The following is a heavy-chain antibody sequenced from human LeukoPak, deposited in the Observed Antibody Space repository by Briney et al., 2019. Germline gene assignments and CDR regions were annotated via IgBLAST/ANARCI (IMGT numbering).Heavy chain of an antibody. J-gene: IGHJ5*02. CDR1: GRTFTSYA. D-gene: IGHD3-3*01. V-gene: IGHV1-18*01. CDR2: ISAYNGNT. CDR3: ARDQELRFLEWLPIYNWFDP. Sequence: ASVKVSCKASGRTFTSYAISWVRQATGQGLEWMGWISAYNGNTNYAQKLQGRVTMTTDTSTSTAYMELRSLRSDDTAVYYCARDQELRFLEWLPIYNWFDPWGQGTLVTVSS.